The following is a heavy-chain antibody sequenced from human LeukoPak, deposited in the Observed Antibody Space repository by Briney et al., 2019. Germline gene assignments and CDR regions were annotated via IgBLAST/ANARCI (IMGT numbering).Heavy chain of an antibody. D-gene: IGHD2-15*01. Sequence: SETLSLTCTVSGGSISSSSYYWGWIRQPPGKGLEWIGSIYYSGSTYYNPSLKSRVTISVDTSKNQFSLKLSSVTAADTAVYYCARLPPELSWFDPWGQGTLVTVST. V-gene: IGHV4-39*01. J-gene: IGHJ5*02. CDR1: GGSISSSSYY. CDR2: IYYSGST. CDR3: ARLPPELSWFDP.